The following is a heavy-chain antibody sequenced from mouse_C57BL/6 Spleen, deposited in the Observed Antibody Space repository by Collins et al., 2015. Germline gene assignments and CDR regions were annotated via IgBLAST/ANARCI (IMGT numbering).Heavy chain of an antibody. D-gene: IGHD1-1*01. CDR1: GYTFTSYW. CDR2: IYPGNSDT. J-gene: IGHJ4*01. V-gene: IGHV1-5*01. CDR3: TRTDYGSSYAMDY. Sequence: EVQLQQSGTVLARPGASVKMSCKASGYTFTSYWMHWVKQRPGQGLEWIGAIYPGNSDTSYNQKFKGKAKLTAVTSTSTAYMELSSLTNEDSAVYYCTRTDYGSSYAMDYWGQGTSVTVSS.